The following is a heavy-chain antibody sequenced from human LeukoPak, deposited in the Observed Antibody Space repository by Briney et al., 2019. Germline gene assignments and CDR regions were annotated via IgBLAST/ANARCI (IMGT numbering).Heavy chain of an antibody. Sequence: PGGSLRLSCAASRFTFSSYAVSWVGQAQGKGLEWVSAISGSGGSTYYADSVKGRFTISRDNSKNTLYLQMNSLRAEDTAVYYCAKAGATGSPYYYYGMDVWGKGTRVTVSS. V-gene: IGHV3-23*01. J-gene: IGHJ6*04. CDR2: ISGSGGST. CDR1: RFTFSSYA. CDR3: AKAGATGSPYYYYGMDV. D-gene: IGHD1-1*01.